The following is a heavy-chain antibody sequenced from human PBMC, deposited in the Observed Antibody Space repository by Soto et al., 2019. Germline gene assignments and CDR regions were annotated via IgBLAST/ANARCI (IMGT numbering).Heavy chain of an antibody. Sequence: GGSLRLSCAASGFTFSSHGMHWVRQAPGKGLEWVAVISYDGSNEYYADSVKGRFTISRVNFKNTLYLQMNSLRAEDTAVYYCAKSKYQGSYYGMDVWGQGTTVTVSS. CDR1: GFTFSSHG. D-gene: IGHD2-2*01. J-gene: IGHJ6*02. V-gene: IGHV3-30*18. CDR3: AKSKYQGSYYGMDV. CDR2: ISYDGSNE.